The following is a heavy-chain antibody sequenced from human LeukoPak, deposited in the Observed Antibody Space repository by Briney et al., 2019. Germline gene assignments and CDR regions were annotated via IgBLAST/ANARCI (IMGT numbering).Heavy chain of an antibody. CDR3: ARWYYYDSSGYYAFDY. V-gene: IGHV5-51*01. CDR1: GYRFTSYW. J-gene: IGHJ4*02. D-gene: IGHD3-22*01. Sequence: GESLKISCKGSGYRFTSYWIGWVRQMPGKGLEWMGIIYPSDSDTRYSPSFQGQVSISADKSISAAYLQWSSLKASDTAMYYCARWYYYDSSGYYAFDYWGQGTLVTVSS. CDR2: IYPSDSDT.